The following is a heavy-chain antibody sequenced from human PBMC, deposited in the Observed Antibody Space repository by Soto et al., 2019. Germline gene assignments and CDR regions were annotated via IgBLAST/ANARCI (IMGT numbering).Heavy chain of an antibody. CDR3: AKDRWELQGGNYGMDV. V-gene: IGHV3-30*18. CDR2: ISYDGSNK. D-gene: IGHD1-26*01. J-gene: IGHJ6*04. Sequence: QVQLVESGGGVVQPGRSLRLSCAASGFTFSSYGMHWVRQAPGKGLEWVAVISYDGSNKYYADSVKGRFTISRDNSKNTLDLQMNSLRAEDTAVYYCAKDRWELQGGNYGMDVWGKGTTVTVSS. CDR1: GFTFSSYG.